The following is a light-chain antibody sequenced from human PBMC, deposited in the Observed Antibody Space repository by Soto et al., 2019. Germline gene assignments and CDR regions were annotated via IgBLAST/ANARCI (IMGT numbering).Light chain of an antibody. CDR2: GAS. V-gene: IGKV3-15*01. Sequence: EMVMTQSPGTLSVSPGERATLSCRVSQSVTTNLAWYQQKPGQAPRLLIYGASTRATGVPARLSGSGSGTEFPLTISSLQSEDFAIYYCQQYYNLPLLTFGQGTRLDIK. J-gene: IGKJ2*01. CDR1: QSVTTN. CDR3: QQYYNLPLLT.